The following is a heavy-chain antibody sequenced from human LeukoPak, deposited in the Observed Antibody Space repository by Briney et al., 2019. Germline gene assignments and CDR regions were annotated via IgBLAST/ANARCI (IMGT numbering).Heavy chain of an antibody. J-gene: IGHJ6*02. V-gene: IGHV3-30*04. Sequence: GNSLKPSCAATGFTFSSYAMQWVRYAPRKRLKCVAVISYDGRDKYDADSVKGRFTISRDNSKNTLYLQMNSLRAEDTAVYYCARDQSTYYYYYGIDVWGQGTTVTVSS. CDR3: ARDQSTYYYYYGIDV. D-gene: IGHD2-2*01. CDR2: ISYDGRDK. CDR1: GFTFSSYA.